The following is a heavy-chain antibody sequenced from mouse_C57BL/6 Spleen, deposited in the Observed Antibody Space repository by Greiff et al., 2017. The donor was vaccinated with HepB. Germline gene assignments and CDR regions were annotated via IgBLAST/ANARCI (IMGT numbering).Heavy chain of an antibody. Sequence: EVQVVESGGGLVKPGGSLKLSCAASGFTFSSYTMSWVRQTPEKRLEWVATISGGGGNTYYPDSVKGRFTISRDNAKNTLYLQMSSLRSEDTALYYCARHHSNYAFDYGGQGTTLTVSS. D-gene: IGHD2-5*01. V-gene: IGHV5-9*01. CDR3: ARHHSNYAFDY. CDR1: GFTFSSYT. J-gene: IGHJ2*01. CDR2: ISGGGGNT.